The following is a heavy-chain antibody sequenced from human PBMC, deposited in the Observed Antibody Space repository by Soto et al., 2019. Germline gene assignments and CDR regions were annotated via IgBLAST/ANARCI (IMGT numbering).Heavy chain of an antibody. J-gene: IGHJ6*02. Sequence: SETLSLTCAVYGGSFSGYYWSWIRQPPGKGLEWIGEINHSGSTNYNPSLKSRVTISVDTSKNQFSLKLSSVTAADTAVYYCARVYYGMDVWGQGTTVTVSS. CDR2: INHSGST. CDR3: ARVYYGMDV. V-gene: IGHV4-34*01. CDR1: GGSFSGYY.